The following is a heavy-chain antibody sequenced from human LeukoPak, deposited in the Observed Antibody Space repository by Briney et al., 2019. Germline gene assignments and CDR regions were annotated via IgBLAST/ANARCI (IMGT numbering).Heavy chain of an antibody. CDR1: GFTVSSNY. V-gene: IGHV3-66*01. CDR2: IYSGGST. Sequence: GGSLRLSCAASGFTVSSNYMSWVRQAPGKGLEWVSVIYSGGSTYYADSVKGRFTISRDNSKNTLYPQMNSLRAEDTAVYYCASERGYSYGAFDYWGQGTLVTVSS. CDR3: ASERGYSYGAFDY. D-gene: IGHD5-18*01. J-gene: IGHJ4*02.